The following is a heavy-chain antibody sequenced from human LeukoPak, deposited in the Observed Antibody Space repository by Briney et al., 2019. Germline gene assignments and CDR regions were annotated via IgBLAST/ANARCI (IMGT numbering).Heavy chain of an antibody. CDR1: GGTISRYY. CDR3: ARAIYDSSDFDQ. Sequence: PSETLSLTCTVSGGTISRYYWSWIRQPAGKGLEWIARIYSSGSTKYNPSLRSRVTMSVDTSKNQFSLKLTSVTAADTAVYYCARAIYDSSDFDQWGQGTLVTVSS. CDR2: IYSSGST. D-gene: IGHD3-22*01. V-gene: IGHV4-4*07. J-gene: IGHJ4*02.